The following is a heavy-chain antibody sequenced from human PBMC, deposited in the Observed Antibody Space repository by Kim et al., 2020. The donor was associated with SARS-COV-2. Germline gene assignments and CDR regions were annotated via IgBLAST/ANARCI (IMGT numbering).Heavy chain of an antibody. CDR3: ARDQGGSTWYWDF. J-gene: IGHJ4*02. Sequence: ASVKVSCKASGYTLTNHGMHWARQAPGQGLEWMGWIDTGNGNTEYSEKSQGRVTITRDTSASTVYMDLSSLRSEDTAMYYCARDQGGSTWYWDFWGQGT. CDR1: GYTLTNHG. D-gene: IGHD2-15*01. V-gene: IGHV1-3*04. CDR2: IDTGNGNT.